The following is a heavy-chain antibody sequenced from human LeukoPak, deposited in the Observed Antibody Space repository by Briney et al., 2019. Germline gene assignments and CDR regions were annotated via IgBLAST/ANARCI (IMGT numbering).Heavy chain of an antibody. V-gene: IGHV1-8*01. CDR1: GYTFTTYD. CDR3: ARRRDLGTRISDY. CDR2: MNPNSGNT. J-gene: IGHJ4*02. D-gene: IGHD2-2*01. Sequence: ASVKVSCKTSGYTFTTYDINWVRQAPGQGLEWMGWMNPNSGNTGYAQKFQGRVTMTRNTSISTAYMGLSSLRSEDTAVYYCARRRDLGTRISDYWGQGTLVTVSS.